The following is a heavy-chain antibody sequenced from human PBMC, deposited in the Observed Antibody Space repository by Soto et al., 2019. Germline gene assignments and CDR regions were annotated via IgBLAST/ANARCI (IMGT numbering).Heavy chain of an antibody. J-gene: IGHJ4*02. V-gene: IGHV4-34*01. D-gene: IGHD3-3*02. CDR1: GGSFSGYF. CDR2: INHSGST. CDR3: ARGVIAPGPLDY. Sequence: SETLSLTCAVCGGSFSGYFWSWIRQPPGKGLEWIGEINHSGSTNYNPSLKSRVTISVHTSKNQLSLNLSSVTAADTAVYYCARGVIAPGPLDYWGQGTLVTVAS.